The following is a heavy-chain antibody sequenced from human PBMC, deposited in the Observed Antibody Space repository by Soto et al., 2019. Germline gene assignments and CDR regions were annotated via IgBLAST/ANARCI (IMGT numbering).Heavy chain of an antibody. J-gene: IGHJ4*02. Sequence: PGESLKISCQGSGYTFTNCWIGWVRQTPGKGLEWVGVIFPYDSDVRYSPSFQGQVTISAEKSISTAYLQWSSLKASDSAIYYCARPYTSSSPYFFEFWGQGTLVTVSS. V-gene: IGHV5-51*01. CDR1: GYTFTNCW. CDR3: ARPYTSSSPYFFEF. D-gene: IGHD6-6*01. CDR2: IFPYDSDV.